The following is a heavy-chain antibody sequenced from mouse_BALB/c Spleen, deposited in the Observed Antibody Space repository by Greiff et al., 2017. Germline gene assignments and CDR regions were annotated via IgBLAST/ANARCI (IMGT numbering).Heavy chain of an antibody. J-gene: IGHJ4*01. V-gene: IGHV2-6-7*01. Sequence: QVQLKESGPGLVAPSQSLSITCTVSGFSLTGYGVNWVRQPPGKGLEWLGMIWGDGSTDYNSALKSRLSISKDNSKSQVFLKMNSLQTDDTARYYCAREGYYGSSSYAMDYWGQGTSVTVSS. CDR1: GFSLTGYG. CDR2: IWGDGST. D-gene: IGHD1-1*01. CDR3: AREGYYGSSSYAMDY.